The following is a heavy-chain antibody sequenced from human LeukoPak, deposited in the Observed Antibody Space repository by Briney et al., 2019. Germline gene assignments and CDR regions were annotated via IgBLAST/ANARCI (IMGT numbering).Heavy chain of an antibody. Sequence: PSETLSLTCTVSGGSISSYHWSWIRQPPGKGLEWIGNIYYSGSTYYNPSLKSRVTISVDTSKNQFSLKLSSVTAADTAVYYCAREGHDFWSGIYNWFDPWGQGTLVTVSS. V-gene: IGHV4-59*12. CDR1: GGSISSYH. CDR3: AREGHDFWSGIYNWFDP. D-gene: IGHD3-3*01. CDR2: IYYSGST. J-gene: IGHJ5*02.